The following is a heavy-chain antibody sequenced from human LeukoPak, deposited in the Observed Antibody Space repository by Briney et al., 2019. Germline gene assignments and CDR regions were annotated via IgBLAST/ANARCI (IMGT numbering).Heavy chain of an antibody. CDR2: IYYRGST. J-gene: IGHJ4*02. CDR3: AREFGDSSGYYRYYFDY. CDR1: GGSIYSYS. V-gene: IGHV4-59*12. Sequence: SETLSLTCTVSGGSIYSYSWTWIRQPPGKGLEWIGYIYYRGSTNYNPSLKSRVTMSVDTSKNQFSLKLSFVTAADTAVYYCAREFGDSSGYYRYYFDYWGQGTLVTVSS. D-gene: IGHD3-22*01.